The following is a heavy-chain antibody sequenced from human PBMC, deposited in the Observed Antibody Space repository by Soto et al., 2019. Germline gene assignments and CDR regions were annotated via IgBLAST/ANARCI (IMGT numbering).Heavy chain of an antibody. D-gene: IGHD2-8*01. J-gene: IGHJ3*02. V-gene: IGHV4-31*03. Sequence: SETLSLTCTVSGGSISSGGYYWNWIRQHPGKGLEWIGYMHYSGSTSYNPSLKSRVTISVDTSKIQFSLKLRSVTAADTAVYYCASPPRHCSNGVCYPDAFDIWGQGTMVTVSS. CDR1: GGSISSGGYY. CDR3: ASPPRHCSNGVCYPDAFDI. CDR2: MHYSGST.